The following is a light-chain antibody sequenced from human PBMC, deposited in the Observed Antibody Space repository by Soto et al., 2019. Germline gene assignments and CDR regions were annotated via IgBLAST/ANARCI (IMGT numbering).Light chain of an antibody. Sequence: EIVLTQSPGTLSLSPGERVTLSCRASQAVNNNYLAWYQQIPGQAPRLLIYGASNRATGIPGRFGGSGSGTDFTLTISRLEPEDFAMYYCQQYGSPPVTFGGGTKVDIK. CDR2: GAS. CDR1: QAVNNNY. J-gene: IGKJ4*01. V-gene: IGKV3-20*01. CDR3: QQYGSPPVT.